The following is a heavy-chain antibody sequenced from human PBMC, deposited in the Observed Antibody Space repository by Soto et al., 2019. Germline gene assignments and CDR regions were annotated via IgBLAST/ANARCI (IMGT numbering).Heavy chain of an antibody. CDR1: GYIFFNFC. CDR3: AMVDNYVTPTPQDV. Sequence: QVQLVQSGGGVKEPGASGKGSCQGSGYIFFNFCNPWVPQAPGPRLWWMGWISPYSGNTHYASKVQGRLTMTTDTSTSTAYMDLGSLTSDDTAVYYCAMVDNYVTPTPQDVWGQGTTVTVSS. CDR2: ISPYSGNT. V-gene: IGHV1-18*01. D-gene: IGHD3-16*01. J-gene: IGHJ6*02.